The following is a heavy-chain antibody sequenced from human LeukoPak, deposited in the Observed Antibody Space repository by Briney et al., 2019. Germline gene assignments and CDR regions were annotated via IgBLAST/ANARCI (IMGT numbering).Heavy chain of an antibody. CDR2: IRYDGSNK. J-gene: IGHJ4*02. CDR3: ARDGQWELPFDY. D-gene: IGHD1-26*01. Sequence: GGSLRLSCAASGFTFSSYGMHWVRQAPGKGLEWVAFIRYDGSNKYYADSVKGRFTISRDNSKNTLYLQMNSLRAEDTAVYYCARDGQWELPFDYWGQGTLVTVSS. V-gene: IGHV3-30*02. CDR1: GFTFSSYG.